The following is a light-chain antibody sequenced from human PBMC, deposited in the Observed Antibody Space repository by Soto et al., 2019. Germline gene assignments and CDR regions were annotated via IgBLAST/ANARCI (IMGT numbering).Light chain of an antibody. CDR3: QQYGSSTT. Sequence: EIVLTQSPGTLSLSPGERATLSCRASKSVSSSYLAWYQQKPGQAPRLLIYGASSRATGIPDRFSGSGSGTDFTLTISRLEPEDFAVYYCQQYGSSTTFGQGTKVEIK. CDR1: KSVSSSY. CDR2: GAS. V-gene: IGKV3-20*01. J-gene: IGKJ1*01.